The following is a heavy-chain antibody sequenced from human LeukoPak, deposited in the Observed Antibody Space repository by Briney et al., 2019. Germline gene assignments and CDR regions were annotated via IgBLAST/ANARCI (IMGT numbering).Heavy chain of an antibody. V-gene: IGHV1-18*01. CDR3: ARSSDDSSGYYYYDY. CDR1: GYTFTSYG. CDR2: ISAYNGNT. D-gene: IGHD3-22*01. J-gene: IGHJ4*02. Sequence: ASVKVSCKASGYTFTSYGISWVRQAPGQGLEWMGWISAYNGNTNYAQKLQGRVTMTTDTSTSTAYTELRSLRSDDTAVYYCARSSDDSSGYYYYDYWGQGTLVTVSS.